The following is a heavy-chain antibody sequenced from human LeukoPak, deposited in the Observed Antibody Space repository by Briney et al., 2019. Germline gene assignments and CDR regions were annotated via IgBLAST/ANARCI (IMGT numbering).Heavy chain of an antibody. V-gene: IGHV1-8*01. CDR1: GYTFTSYD. CDR3: ARDASAVAYGY. D-gene: IGHD2-15*01. CDR2: MNPNSGNT. J-gene: IGHJ4*02. Sequence: ASVKVSCKASGYTFTSYDINWVRQATGQGLEWMGWMNPNSGNTGYAQKFQGRVTMTRNTSISTAYMELSRLRSDDTAVYYCARDASAVAYGYWGQGTLVTVSS.